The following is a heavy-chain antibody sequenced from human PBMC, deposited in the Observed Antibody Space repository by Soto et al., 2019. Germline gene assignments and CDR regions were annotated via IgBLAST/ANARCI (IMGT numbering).Heavy chain of an antibody. CDR1: GFTFSSYW. V-gene: IGHV3-74*01. Sequence: EVQLVESGGGLVQPGGSLRLSCAASGFTFSSYWMHWVRQAPGKGLVWVSRINSDGSSTNYEDSVKGRFTISRDNARNTLFLQMDTLRAEDTAVYYCTRSGSSPYYYGMDVWGQGTTVTVSS. J-gene: IGHJ6*02. CDR2: INSDGSST. CDR3: TRSGSSPYYYGMDV. D-gene: IGHD6-6*01.